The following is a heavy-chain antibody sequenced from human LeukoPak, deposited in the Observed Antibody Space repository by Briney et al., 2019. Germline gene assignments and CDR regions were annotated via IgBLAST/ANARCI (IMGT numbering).Heavy chain of an antibody. D-gene: IGHD5-18*01. V-gene: IGHV4-30-2*01. Sequence: ASQTLSLTCAVSGGSISSGGYSWSWIRQPPGKGLEWIGYIYHSGSTYYNRSLKSRVTISVDRSKNQFSLKLSSVTAADTAVYYCARVTSYDAFDIWGQGTMVTVSS. CDR2: IYHSGST. CDR3: ARVTSYDAFDI. CDR1: GGSISSGGYS. J-gene: IGHJ3*02.